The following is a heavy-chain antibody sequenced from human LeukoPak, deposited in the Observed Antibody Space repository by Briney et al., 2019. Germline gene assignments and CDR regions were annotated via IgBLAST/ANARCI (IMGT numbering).Heavy chain of an antibody. CDR3: ARYCSGGTCRTDHAFNI. V-gene: IGHV3-74*01. CDR2: INSDGRDT. J-gene: IGHJ3*02. D-gene: IGHD2-15*01. Sequence: PGGSLRLSCAASGFTFSDYYMSWIRQAPGKGLVWVSRINSDGRDTTYAGSVKGRFTISRDNAKNTVYLQMNSLRVEDTAVYYCARYCSGGTCRTDHAFNIWGQGTMVTVSS. CDR1: GFTFSDYY.